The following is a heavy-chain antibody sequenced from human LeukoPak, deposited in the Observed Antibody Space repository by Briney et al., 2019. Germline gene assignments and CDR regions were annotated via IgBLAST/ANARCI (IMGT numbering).Heavy chain of an antibody. V-gene: IGHV1-8*01. CDR1: GYTFTSYD. Sequence: ASVTVSCKASGYTFTSYDINRVRQATGQGLEWMGWMNPNSGNTGYAQKFQGRVTMTRNTSISTAYMELSSLRSEDTAVYYCARFAVLRFLEWLPVLRGMDVWGQGTTVTVSS. J-gene: IGHJ6*02. CDR3: ARFAVLRFLEWLPVLRGMDV. CDR2: MNPNSGNT. D-gene: IGHD3-3*01.